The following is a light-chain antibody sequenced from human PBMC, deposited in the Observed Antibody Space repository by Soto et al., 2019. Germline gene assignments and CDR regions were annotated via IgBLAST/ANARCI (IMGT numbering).Light chain of an antibody. V-gene: IGKV3-15*01. CDR3: QRSDKWPPT. Sequence: EIVMTQSPATLSVSPGERATLSCRASQSVSSLLAWYQQKPGRAPRLLIYGASTRATGIPARFSGSGSGTEFTLTLSSLQSEDFAVYSCQRSDKWPPTFGQGTKV. J-gene: IGKJ1*01. CDR2: GAS. CDR1: QSVSSL.